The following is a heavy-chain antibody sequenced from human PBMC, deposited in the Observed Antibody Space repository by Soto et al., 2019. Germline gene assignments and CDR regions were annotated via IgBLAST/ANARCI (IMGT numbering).Heavy chain of an antibody. D-gene: IGHD1-1*01. V-gene: IGHV1-18*01. CDR2: ISAHNGNT. J-gene: IGHJ4*02. Sequence: QVHLVQSGAEVKKPGASVKVSCKASGYTFTSYGITWVRQAPGQGLEWMGWISAHNGNTDYAQKLQGRVIVTRDTSTSTAYMEQRSLISDDTAVYCCARGRYGDYWGQGALVTVSS. CDR1: GYTFTSYG. CDR3: ARGRYGDY.